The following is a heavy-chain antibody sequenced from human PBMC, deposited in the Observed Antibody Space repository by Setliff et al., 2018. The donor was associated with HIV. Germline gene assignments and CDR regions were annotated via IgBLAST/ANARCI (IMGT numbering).Heavy chain of an antibody. CDR1: GYSFTDSW. Sequence: PGESLKISCKGSGYSFTDSWIGWVRQMPGKGLEWMGIIYPGDSDTRYSPSFQGQVTISVDKSINTAYLQWTGLKASDSATYYCAASFNDKSDYYSVFVYWGQGTLVTVSS. CDR2: IYPGDSDT. D-gene: IGHD3-22*01. J-gene: IGHJ4*02. V-gene: IGHV5-51*01. CDR3: AASFNDKSDYYSVFVY.